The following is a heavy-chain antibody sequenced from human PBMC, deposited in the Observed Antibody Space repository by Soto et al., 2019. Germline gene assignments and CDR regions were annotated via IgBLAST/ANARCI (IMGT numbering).Heavy chain of an antibody. D-gene: IGHD6-13*01. J-gene: IGHJ4*02. CDR2: IYSGGST. Sequence: GGSLRLSCAASGFTVSSNYMSWVRQAPGKGLEWVSVIYSGGSTYYADSVKGRFTISRDNSKNTLYLQMNSLRAEDTAVYYCARARDVAAVGPFDYWGLGTLVTVSS. CDR1: GFTVSSNY. CDR3: ARARDVAAVGPFDY. V-gene: IGHV3-66*01.